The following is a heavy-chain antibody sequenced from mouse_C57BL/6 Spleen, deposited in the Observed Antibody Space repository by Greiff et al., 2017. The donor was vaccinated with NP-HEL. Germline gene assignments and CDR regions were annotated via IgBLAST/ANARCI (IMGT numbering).Heavy chain of an antibody. V-gene: IGHV1-52*01. D-gene: IGHD3-2*02. CDR2: IDPSDSET. Sequence: VRLQQPGAELVRPGSSVKLSCKASGYTFTSYWMHWVKQRPIQGLEWIGNIDPSDSETHYNQKFKDKATLTVDKSSSTAYMQLSSLTSEDSAVYYCAREGGSSGLFDYWGQGTTLTVSS. J-gene: IGHJ2*01. CDR3: AREGGSSGLFDY. CDR1: GYTFTSYW.